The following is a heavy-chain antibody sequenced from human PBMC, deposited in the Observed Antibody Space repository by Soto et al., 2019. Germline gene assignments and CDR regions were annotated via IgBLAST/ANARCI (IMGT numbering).Heavy chain of an antibody. CDR3: AIQREAETTFYYAMDV. CDR2: IIPIIGTG. D-gene: IGHD1-1*01. J-gene: IGHJ6*02. Sequence: QVQLVQSGAEVKKPGSSVKVSCKVSGGIFRSRFAISWVRQAPGQGLEWMGGIIPIIGTGKYAEKFQGRVIITADESTSTAYMEVTGLRSDDTAVYFCAIQREAETTFYYAMDVWGQGTTVTVSS. CDR1: GGIFRSRFA. V-gene: IGHV1-69*01.